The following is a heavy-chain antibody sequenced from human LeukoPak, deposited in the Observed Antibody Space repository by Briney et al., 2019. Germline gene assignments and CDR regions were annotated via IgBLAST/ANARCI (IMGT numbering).Heavy chain of an antibody. J-gene: IGHJ4*02. CDR3: ARHSRSYYDFDY. CDR2: IHYSGTT. V-gene: IGHV4-59*08. D-gene: IGHD1-26*01. Sequence: SETLSLTCTVSGGSISNYYWSWIRQPPGKGLEWIGYIHYSGTTNYNPSLKSRVTISVDTSNNQFSLKLSSVTAADTAVYYCARHSRSYYDFDYWGQGTLVTVPS. CDR1: GGSISNYY.